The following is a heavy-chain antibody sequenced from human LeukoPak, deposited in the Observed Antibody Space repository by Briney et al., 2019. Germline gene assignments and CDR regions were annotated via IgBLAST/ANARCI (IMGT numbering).Heavy chain of an antibody. CDR3: ARARVATMNY. D-gene: IGHD5-24*01. V-gene: IGHV4-34*01. CDR2: INHSGST. CDR1: GGSFSGYY. J-gene: IGHJ4*02. Sequence: SETLSLTCAVYGGSFSGYYWSWIRQPPGKGLEWIGEINHSGSTNYNPSLKSRVTISVDTSKNQFSLKLSPVTAADTAVYYCARARVATMNYWGQGTLVTVSS.